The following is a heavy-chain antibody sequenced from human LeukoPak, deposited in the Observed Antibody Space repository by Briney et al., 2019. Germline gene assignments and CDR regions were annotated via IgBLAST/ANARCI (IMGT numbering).Heavy chain of an antibody. J-gene: IGHJ6*02. V-gene: IGHV3-33*01. CDR1: GFTFSSYG. D-gene: IGHD3-10*01. CDR2: IWYDGSNK. CDR3: ARDRYYGSGSLRSYYYGMDV. Sequence: GGSLRLSCAASGFTFSSYGMHWVRQAPGKGLEWVAVIWYDGSNKYYADSVKGQFTISRDNSKNTLYLQMNSLRAEDTAVYYCARDRYYGSGSLRSYYYGMDVWGQGTTVTVSS.